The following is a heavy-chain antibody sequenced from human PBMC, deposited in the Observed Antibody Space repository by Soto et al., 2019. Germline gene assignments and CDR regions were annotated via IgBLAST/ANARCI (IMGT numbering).Heavy chain of an antibody. CDR2: IIPILGIA. CDR3: VSYGDYHSGSFDY. J-gene: IGHJ4*02. Sequence: GASVKVSCKASGGTFSSYTISWVRQAPGQGLEWMGRIIPILGIANYAQKFQGRVTITADKSTSTAYMELSSLRSEDTAVYYCVSYGDYHSGSFDYWGQGTLVTVSS. D-gene: IGHD4-17*01. CDR1: GGTFSSYT. V-gene: IGHV1-69*02.